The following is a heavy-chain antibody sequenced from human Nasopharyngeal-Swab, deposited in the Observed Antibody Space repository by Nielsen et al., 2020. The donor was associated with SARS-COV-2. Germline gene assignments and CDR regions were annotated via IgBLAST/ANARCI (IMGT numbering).Heavy chain of an antibody. CDR2: INAGNGNT. J-gene: IGHJ6*03. V-gene: IGHV1-3*01. CDR1: GYTFTSYA. CDR3: ARGSMVRGVIEHYYYYYMDV. D-gene: IGHD3-10*01. Sequence: ASVQVSCKAFGYTFTSYAMHWVRQAPGQRLEWMGWINAGNGNTKYSQKFQGRVTITRDTSASTAYMELSSLRSEDTAVYYCARGSMVRGVIEHYYYYYMDVWGKGTTVTVSS.